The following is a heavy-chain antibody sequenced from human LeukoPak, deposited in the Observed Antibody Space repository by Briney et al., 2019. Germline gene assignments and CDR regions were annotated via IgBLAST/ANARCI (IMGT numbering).Heavy chain of an antibody. J-gene: IGHJ6*02. D-gene: IGHD3-3*01. CDR2: ISYDGSNK. CDR3: ARDGNTIFGVPPRYYYYYYGMDV. Sequence: GRSLRLSCAASGFTFSSYAMHWVRQAPGKGLEWVGVISYDGSNKYYADSVKGRFTISRNNSKNTLYLQMNSLRAEDTAVYYCARDGNTIFGVPPRYYYYYYGMDVWGQGTTVTVS. V-gene: IGHV3-30-3*01. CDR1: GFTFSSYA.